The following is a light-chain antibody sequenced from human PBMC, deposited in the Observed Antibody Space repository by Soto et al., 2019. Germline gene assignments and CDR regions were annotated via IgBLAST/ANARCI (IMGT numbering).Light chain of an antibody. J-gene: IGKJ3*01. CDR3: QKYSSAPFT. V-gene: IGKV1-6*01. CDR2: AAS. Sequence: AIQMTQSPSSLSASVGDRVTITCRASQGIRNDLGWYQQKPVKAPKLLIYAASSLQSGVPSRFSGSGSGTDFTLTISSLQPEDFATYYGQKYSSAPFTFGPGIKVDIK. CDR1: QGIRND.